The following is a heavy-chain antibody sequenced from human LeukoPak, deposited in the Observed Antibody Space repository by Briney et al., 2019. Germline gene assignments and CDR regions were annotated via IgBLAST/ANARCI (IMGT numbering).Heavy chain of an antibody. D-gene: IGHD4-23*01. CDR1: GGSISSDTYY. J-gene: IGHJ4*02. CDR3: TRVGGGGNTIIGC. V-gene: IGHV4-39*01. Sequence: PSETLSLTCTVSGGSISSDTYYWGWIRQPPGKGLEWIASIYYTGSTYYNPSLKSRVTMSVDTSKRQFSLKLSSVTAADTAVYYCTRVGGGGNTIIGCWGQGTLVTVSS. CDR2: IYYTGST.